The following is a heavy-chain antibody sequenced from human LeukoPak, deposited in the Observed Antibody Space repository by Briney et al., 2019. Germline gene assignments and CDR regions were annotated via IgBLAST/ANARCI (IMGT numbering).Heavy chain of an antibody. J-gene: IGHJ4*02. D-gene: IGHD6-13*01. V-gene: IGHV1-3*01. Sequence: APVKVSCKASGYTFTTYAVHWVRQAPGQRLEWMGWINAVNANTKYSQKFQGRVTITRDTSASTAYMELSSLRSEDTAVYYCARDGWAAAGRCIDYWGRGTLVTVSS. CDR1: GYTFTTYA. CDR3: ARDGWAAAGRCIDY. CDR2: INAVNANT.